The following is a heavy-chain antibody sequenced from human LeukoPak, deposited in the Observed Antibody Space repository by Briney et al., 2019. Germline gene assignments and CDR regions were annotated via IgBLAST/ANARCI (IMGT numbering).Heavy chain of an antibody. Sequence: SETLSLTCTVSGGSISSYYWSWIRQPAGKGLEWIGRIYTSGSTNYNPSLKSRVTMSVDTSKNQFSLKLSSVTAADTAVYYCAGTNYDILTGYYFIDAFDIWGQGTMVIVSS. D-gene: IGHD3-9*01. CDR3: AGTNYDILTGYYFIDAFDI. CDR1: GGSISSYY. CDR2: IYTSGST. V-gene: IGHV4-4*07. J-gene: IGHJ3*02.